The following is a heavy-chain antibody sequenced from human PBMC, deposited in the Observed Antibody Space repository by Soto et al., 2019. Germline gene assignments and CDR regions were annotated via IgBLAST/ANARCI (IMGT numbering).Heavy chain of an antibody. Sequence: KTSETLSLTCAVSGGSISSSNWWSWVRQPPGKGLEWIGEIYHSGSTNYNPSLKSRVTISVDKSKNQFSLKLSSETAADTAVYYCARGRNNWNDDMSWFDPWGQGTLVTVSS. D-gene: IGHD1-1*01. V-gene: IGHV4-4*02. CDR1: GGSISSSNW. J-gene: IGHJ5*02. CDR3: ARGRNNWNDDMSWFDP. CDR2: IYHSGST.